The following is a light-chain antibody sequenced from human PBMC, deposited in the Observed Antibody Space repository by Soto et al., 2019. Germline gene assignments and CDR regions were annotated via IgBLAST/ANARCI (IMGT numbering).Light chain of an antibody. Sequence: DIQMTQSPSSLSASVGARVTITCRASQGISNYLAWYQQKPGKVPKLLIYAASTLQSGVTSRFSVSGSGTDFTLSISGLQPDDVATYDCQTYNSAPLSFGPGTKVDIK. J-gene: IGKJ3*01. CDR1: QGISNY. CDR3: QTYNSAPLS. CDR2: AAS. V-gene: IGKV1-27*01.